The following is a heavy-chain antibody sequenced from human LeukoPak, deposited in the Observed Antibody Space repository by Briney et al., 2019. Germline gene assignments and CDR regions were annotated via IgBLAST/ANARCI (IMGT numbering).Heavy chain of an antibody. CDR1: VYTFTGHY. J-gene: IGHJ5*02. V-gene: IGHV1-2*02. Sequence: ASVKVSCKASVYTFTGHYMHWVRQAPGQGLEWMGWINPNSGGTNYAQKFQGRVTMTRDTSISTAYMELSRLRSDDTAVYYCARDPTHCSGGSCYSDWFDPWGQGTLVTVSS. CDR2: INPNSGGT. CDR3: ARDPTHCSGGSCYSDWFDP. D-gene: IGHD2-15*01.